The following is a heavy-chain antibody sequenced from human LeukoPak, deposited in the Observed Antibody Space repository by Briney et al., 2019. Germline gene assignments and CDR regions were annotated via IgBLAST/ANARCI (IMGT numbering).Heavy chain of an antibody. CDR1: GYSISSGYY. D-gene: IGHD6-6*01. CDR2: IYHSGST. CDR3: ASLIPIAARLYDY. Sequence: SETLSLTCAVSGYSISSGYYWGWIRQPPGKGLEWIGSIYHSGSTYYNPSLKSRVTISVDTSKNQFSLKLSSVTAADTAVYYCASLIPIAARLYDYWGQGTPVTVSS. J-gene: IGHJ4*02. V-gene: IGHV4-38-2*01.